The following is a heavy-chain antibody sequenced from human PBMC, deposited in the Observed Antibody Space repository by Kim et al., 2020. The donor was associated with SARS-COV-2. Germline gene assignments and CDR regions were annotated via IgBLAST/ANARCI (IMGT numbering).Heavy chain of an antibody. Sequence: GGSLRLSCAASGFTFSSYAMHWVRQAPGKGLEWVAVISYDGSSKYYADSVKGRFTISRDNSKNTLYLQMNSLRAEDTAVYYCAREGIAAAGFYYYGMDVWGGGTTVALS. CDR2: ISYDGSSK. CDR3: AREGIAAAGFYYYGMDV. D-gene: IGHD6-13*01. J-gene: IGHJ6*02. CDR1: GFTFSSYA. V-gene: IGHV3-30-3*01.